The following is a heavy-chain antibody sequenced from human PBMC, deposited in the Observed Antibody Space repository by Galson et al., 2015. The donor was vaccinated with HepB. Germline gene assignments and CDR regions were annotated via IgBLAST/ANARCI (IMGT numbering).Heavy chain of an antibody. CDR1: GYTFTKYW. Sequence: QSGAEVKKPGESLKISCKTSGYTFTKYWIGWVRQMPGKGLEWMGIIYPADSDTRYGPSFQGQVTISADKSIGTAYPQWSSLKASDTAMYYCARPQNNWGSVDYWGQGTLVTVSS. D-gene: IGHD7-27*01. J-gene: IGHJ4*02. CDR3: ARPQNNWGSVDY. V-gene: IGHV5-51*03. CDR2: IYPADSDT.